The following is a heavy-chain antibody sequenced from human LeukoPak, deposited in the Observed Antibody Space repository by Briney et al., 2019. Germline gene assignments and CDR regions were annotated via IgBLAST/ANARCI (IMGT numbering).Heavy chain of an antibody. Sequence: PSETLSLTCTVSGGSISGYYWSWIRQPAGKGLEWIGRIFSSGTTNYNPSLKSRVTMSVDTSKNHFSLKLSSVTAADTAVYYCAKYIFGSVYFEYWGQGTLVTISS. J-gene: IGHJ4*02. CDR3: AKYIFGSVYFEY. V-gene: IGHV4-4*07. CDR1: GGSISGYY. CDR2: IFSSGTT. D-gene: IGHD5-18*01.